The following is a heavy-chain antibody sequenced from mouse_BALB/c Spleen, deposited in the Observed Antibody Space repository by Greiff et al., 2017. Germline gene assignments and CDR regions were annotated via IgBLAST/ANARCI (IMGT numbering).Heavy chain of an antibody. CDR1: GYSITSGYY. CDR3: ATGNGNYWYFDV. J-gene: IGHJ1*01. D-gene: IGHD2-1*01. CDR2: ISYDGSN. V-gene: IGHV3-6*02. Sequence: DVKLQESGPGLVKPSQSLSLTCSVTGYSITSGYYWNWIRQFPGNKLEWMGYISYDGSNNYNPSLKNRISITRDTSKNQFFLKLNSVTTEDTATYYCATGNGNYWYFDVWGAGTTVTVSS.